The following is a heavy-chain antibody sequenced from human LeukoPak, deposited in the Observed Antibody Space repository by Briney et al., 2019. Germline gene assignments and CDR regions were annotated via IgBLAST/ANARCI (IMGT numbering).Heavy chain of an antibody. J-gene: IGHJ4*02. Sequence: GGSLRLSCAASGFTFSSYGMHWVRQAPGKGLEWVAFIRYDGSNKYYADSVKGRFTISRDNSKNTLFLQMNSLRAEDTAVYYCARDMYSSGWTDYWGQGTLVTVSS. D-gene: IGHD6-19*01. CDR2: IRYDGSNK. V-gene: IGHV3-30*02. CDR1: GFTFSSYG. CDR3: ARDMYSSGWTDY.